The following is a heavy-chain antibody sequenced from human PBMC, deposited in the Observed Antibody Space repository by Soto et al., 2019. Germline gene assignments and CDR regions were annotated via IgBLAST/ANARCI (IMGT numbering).Heavy chain of an antibody. V-gene: IGHV3-11*05. CDR3: ARVVHYYGSGSYYGPYFDY. CDR1: GFTFSDYY. Sequence: GGSLRLSCAASGFTFSDYYMSWIRQAPGKGLEWVSYISSSSSYTNYADSVKGRFTISRDNAKNSLYLQMNSLRAEDTAVYYCARVVHYYGSGSYYGPYFDYWGQGTLVTVSS. D-gene: IGHD3-10*01. CDR2: ISSSSSYT. J-gene: IGHJ4*02.